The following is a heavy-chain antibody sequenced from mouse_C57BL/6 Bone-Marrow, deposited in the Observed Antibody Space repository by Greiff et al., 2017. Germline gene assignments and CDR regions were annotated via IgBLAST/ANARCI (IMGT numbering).Heavy chain of an antibody. CDR1: GYTFTSYW. CDR2: IDPSDSYT. D-gene: IGHD2-4*01. J-gene: IGHJ1*03. CDR3: APLRGDWYFDV. V-gene: IGHV1-69*01. Sequence: VQLQQPGAELVMPGASVKLSCKASGYTFTSYWMHWVKQRPGQGLEWIGEIDPSDSYTNYNQKFKGKSTLTVDKSSSTAYMQLSSLTSEASAVYYCAPLRGDWYFDVWGTGTTVTVSS.